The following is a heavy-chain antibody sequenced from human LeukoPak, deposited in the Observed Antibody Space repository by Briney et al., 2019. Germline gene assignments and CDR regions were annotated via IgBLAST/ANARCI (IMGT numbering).Heavy chain of an antibody. CDR3: GKTDNPFDY. Sequence: SETLSLTCAVSGVSISSSEWWIWVRQPPGQGLEWIGEIHRAGRTRYNPSLKSRVTISMDYSKNQFSLKLTSVTAADTAIYYCGKTDNPFDYWGPGSPVTVSS. CDR1: GVSISSSEW. CDR2: IHRAGRT. J-gene: IGHJ4*02. V-gene: IGHV4-4*02.